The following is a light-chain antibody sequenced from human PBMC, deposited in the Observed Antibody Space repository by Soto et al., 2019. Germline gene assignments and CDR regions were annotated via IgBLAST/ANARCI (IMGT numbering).Light chain of an antibody. CDR3: CSYAGSYTLV. V-gene: IGLV2-11*01. CDR1: SSDVGGYNY. J-gene: IGLJ2*01. CDR2: DVT. Sequence: QSALTQPRSVSGSPGQSVTISCTGTSSDVGGYNYVSWYQQHPGKAPTVIIYDVTKRPSGVPDRFSGSKSGNTASLTISGLQAGDEADYYCCSYAGSYTLVFGGGTKLTVL.